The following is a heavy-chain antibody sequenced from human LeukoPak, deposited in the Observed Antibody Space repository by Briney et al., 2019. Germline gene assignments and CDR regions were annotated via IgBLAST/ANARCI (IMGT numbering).Heavy chain of an antibody. CDR3: ATSSTVPNWFDP. Sequence: SETLSLTCTVSGASISSSSYYWGWIRQPPGKGLEWIGSIYYSGITYCNPSLKGRVTISVDTSEDQFSLKLSSVTAADTSVYYCATSSTVPNWFDPWGQGTLVTVSS. CDR2: IYYSGIT. J-gene: IGHJ5*02. D-gene: IGHD4-11*01. CDR1: GASISSSSYY. V-gene: IGHV4-39*01.